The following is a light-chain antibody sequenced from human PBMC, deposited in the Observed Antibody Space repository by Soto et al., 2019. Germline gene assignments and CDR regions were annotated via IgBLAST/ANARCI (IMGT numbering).Light chain of an antibody. Sequence: QAVVTQEPSLTVSPGGTVTLTCASSTGAITSGNYPNWFQQKPGQAPRALIYSTSKKQSWTPARFSGSLLGGKAALTLSGVQPEDEADYFCLLYYGGPNVWVFGGGTKLTVL. J-gene: IGLJ3*02. CDR2: STS. CDR3: LLYYGGPNVWV. CDR1: TGAITSGNY. V-gene: IGLV7-43*01.